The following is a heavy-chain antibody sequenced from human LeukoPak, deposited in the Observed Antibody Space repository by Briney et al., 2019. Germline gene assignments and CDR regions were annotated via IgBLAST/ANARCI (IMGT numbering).Heavy chain of an antibody. CDR1: GFTFDDYA. D-gene: IGHD2-2*01. J-gene: IGHJ3*02. CDR3: AKDAGYCSSTGCHDAFDI. V-gene: IGHV3-9*01. Sequence: PGGSLRLSCAASGFTFDDYAMHWVRQAPGKGLEWVSGISWNSGSIGYADSVKGRFTISRDNSKNTLYLQMNSLRAEDTAVYYCAKDAGYCSSTGCHDAFDIWGQGTMVTVSS. CDR2: ISWNSGSI.